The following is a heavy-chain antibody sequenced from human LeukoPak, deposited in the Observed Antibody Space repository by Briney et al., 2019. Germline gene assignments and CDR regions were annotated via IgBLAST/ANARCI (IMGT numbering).Heavy chain of an antibody. CDR1: GGSISSSSYY. CDR3: ARGSVTTGCVGLDV. D-gene: IGHD4-17*01. CDR2: IYYSGST. Sequence: SETLSLTCTVSGGSISSSSYYWGWIRQPPGKGLEWIGSIYYSGSTYYNPSLKSRVTISVDTSKNQFSLKLSSVTAADTAVYYCARGSVTTGCVGLDVWGQGTTVTVSS. J-gene: IGHJ6*02. V-gene: IGHV4-39*01.